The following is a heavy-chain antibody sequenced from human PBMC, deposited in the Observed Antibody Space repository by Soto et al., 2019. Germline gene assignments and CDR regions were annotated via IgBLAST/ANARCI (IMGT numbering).Heavy chain of an antibody. CDR1: GGTFSSYA. Sequence: SVKVSCKASGGTFSSYAISWVRQAPGQGLEWMGGIIPIFGTANYAQKFQGRVTITADESTSTAYMELSSLRSEDTAVYYCARDGFSSPVDPLPSGYDSPYWYFDLWG. J-gene: IGHJ2*01. CDR2: IIPIFGTA. CDR3: ARDGFSSPVDPLPSGYDSPYWYFDL. V-gene: IGHV1-69*13. D-gene: IGHD5-12*01.